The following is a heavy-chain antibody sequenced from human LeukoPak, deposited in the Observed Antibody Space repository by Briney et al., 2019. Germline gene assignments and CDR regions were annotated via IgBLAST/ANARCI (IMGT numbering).Heavy chain of an antibody. CDR1: GGSISSSNW. J-gene: IGHJ3*02. CDR2: IYHSGST. D-gene: IGHD3-10*01. V-gene: IGHV4-4*02. CDR3: AAYMVRGVIYAFDI. Sequence: SGTLSLTCAVSGGSISSSNWWSWVRQPPGKGLEWIGEIYHSGSTNYNPSLKSRVTVSVDKSKNQFSLKLSSVTAADTAVYYCAAYMVRGVIYAFDIWGQGTMVTVSS.